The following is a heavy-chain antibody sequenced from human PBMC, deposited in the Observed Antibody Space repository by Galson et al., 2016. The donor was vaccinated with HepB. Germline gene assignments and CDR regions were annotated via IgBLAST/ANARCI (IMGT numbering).Heavy chain of an antibody. CDR3: XXGGXSGDDQGAFGL. CDR1: GXXLTXXX. CDR2: XDPEDTXX. J-gene: IGHJ3*01. D-gene: IGHD5-12*01. V-gene: IGHV1-24*01. Sequence: SVXXXCKVSGXXLTXXXMHXXXQAXXKGLXXMGVXDPEDTXXSYAQXFQGRVTMTEETSTDTAYMELNSLTSEDTAMYYCXXGGXSGDDQGAFGLWGQGXXVT.